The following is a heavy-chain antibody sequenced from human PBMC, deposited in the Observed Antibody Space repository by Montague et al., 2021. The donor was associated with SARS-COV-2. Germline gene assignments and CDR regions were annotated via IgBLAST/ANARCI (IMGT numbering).Heavy chain of an antibody. CDR3: ARWDPQTLTVISLRGKSANDY. Sequence: SETLSLTCAVYGGSFSGYYWTWIRQSPGRGLEWIAEINHSGTTNYNFNPSLRGRVTISVDTSKSQFSLKLSSVTAADTAVYYCARWDPQTLTVISLRGKSANDYWGQGTLVTVSS. V-gene: IGHV4-34*01. D-gene: IGHD4-11*01. CDR1: GGSFSGYY. CDR2: INHSGTT. J-gene: IGHJ4*02.